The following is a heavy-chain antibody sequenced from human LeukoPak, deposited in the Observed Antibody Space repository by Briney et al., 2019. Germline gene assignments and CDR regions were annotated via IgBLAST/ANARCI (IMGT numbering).Heavy chain of an antibody. CDR2: ISGGGDA. J-gene: IGHJ5*02. CDR1: GFPFNRFA. D-gene: IGHD6-25*01. Sequence: PGGSLRLSCTASGFPFNRFAMSWVRQAPGRGLAWVSAISGGGDAHYADSVKGRFTISRDNSKNTLFLHMTNLTADDTALYYCAKEGITGAASWGQGTLVSVSS. CDR3: AKEGITGAAS. V-gene: IGHV3-23*01.